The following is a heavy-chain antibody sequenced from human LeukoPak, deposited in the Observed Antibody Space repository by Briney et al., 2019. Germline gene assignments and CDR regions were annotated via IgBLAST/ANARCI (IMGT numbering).Heavy chain of an antibody. CDR1: GFTFSSYS. CDR3: AELGITMIGGV. CDR2: ISSSSSTI. D-gene: IGHD3-10*02. V-gene: IGHV3-48*04. Sequence: GGSLRLSCAASGFTFSSYSMNWVRQAPGKGLEWVSYISSSSSTIYYADSVKGRFTISRDNTKNSLSLQMNTLRAEDTAVYYCAELGITMIGGVWGKGNTVTISS. J-gene: IGHJ6*04.